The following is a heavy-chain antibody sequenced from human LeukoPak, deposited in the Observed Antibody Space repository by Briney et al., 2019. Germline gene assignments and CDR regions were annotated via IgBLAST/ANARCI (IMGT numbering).Heavy chain of an antibody. CDR1: GFTVSSNS. V-gene: IGHV3-66*01. CDR3: ARVSYYYDSSGHRTDTEFDY. D-gene: IGHD3-22*01. J-gene: IGHJ4*02. CDR2: VYYGGTT. Sequence: GGSLRLSCAASGFTVSSNSMSWVRQAPGKRLEWVSVVYYGGTTNHADSVKGRFTISRGNSKNTVYLQMNSLRAEDTALYYCARVSYYYDSSGHRTDTEFDYWGQGTLVTVSS.